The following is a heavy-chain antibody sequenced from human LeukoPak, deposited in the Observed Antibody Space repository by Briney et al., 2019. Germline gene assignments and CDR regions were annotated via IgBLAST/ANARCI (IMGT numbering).Heavy chain of an antibody. J-gene: IGHJ4*02. CDR1: GFTFSSYG. CDR2: IRYDGSNK. Sequence: GGSLRLSCAASGFTFSSYGMHWVRQAPGKGLEWVAFIRYDGSNKYYADSLKGRFTISRDNSKNTLYLQMNSLRAEDTAVYYCAKPRAVAVAASFDYWGQGTLVTVSS. D-gene: IGHD2-15*01. V-gene: IGHV3-30*02. CDR3: AKPRAVAVAASFDY.